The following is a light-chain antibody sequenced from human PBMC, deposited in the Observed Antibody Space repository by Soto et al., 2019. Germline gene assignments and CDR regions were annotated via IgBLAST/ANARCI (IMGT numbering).Light chain of an antibody. Sequence: EIVLTQSPGTLSLSPGERATLSCRASQSVSSSYLAWYQHKPGQAPRLLIYGASSRATGIPDRLSGSVSGTDFTLTISRLEPEDFAVYYCQQYGSSPWTFGKGTKVEIK. CDR2: GAS. J-gene: IGKJ1*01. V-gene: IGKV3-20*01. CDR1: QSVSSSY. CDR3: QQYGSSPWT.